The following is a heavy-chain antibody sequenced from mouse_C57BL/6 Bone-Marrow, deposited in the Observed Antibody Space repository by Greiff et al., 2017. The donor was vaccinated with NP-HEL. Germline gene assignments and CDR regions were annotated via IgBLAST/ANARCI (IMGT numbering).Heavy chain of an antibody. CDR1: GYTFTSYW. D-gene: IGHD2-1*01. V-gene: IGHV1-55*01. Sequence: VKLQQPGAELVKPGASVKMSCKASGYTFTSYWITWVKQRPGQGLEWIGDIYPGSGSTNYNEKFKSKATLTVDTSSSTAYMQLSSLTSEDSAVYYCARRGGYGTYAMDYWGQGTSVTVSS. CDR2: IYPGSGST. J-gene: IGHJ4*01. CDR3: ARRGGYGTYAMDY.